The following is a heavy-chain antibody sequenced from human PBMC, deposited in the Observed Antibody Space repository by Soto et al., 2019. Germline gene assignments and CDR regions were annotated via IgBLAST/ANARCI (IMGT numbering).Heavy chain of an antibody. CDR1: GFTVSSNY. CDR2: IYSGGST. CDR3: ARAGGSYFQSYYGMDV. Sequence: GGSLRLSCAASGFTVSSNYMSWVRQAPGKGLEWVSVIYSGGSTYYADSVKGRFTISRRNSKNTLYLQMNSLRAEDTAVYYCARAGGSYFQSYYGMDVWGQGTTVTVSS. D-gene: IGHD1-26*01. V-gene: IGHV3-53*04. J-gene: IGHJ6*02.